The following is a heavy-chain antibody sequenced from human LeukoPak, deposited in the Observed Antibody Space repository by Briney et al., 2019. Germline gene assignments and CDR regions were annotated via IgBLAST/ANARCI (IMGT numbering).Heavy chain of an antibody. D-gene: IGHD1-26*01. CDR2: ISSSGSYI. CDR3: ARDPSGSSGY. V-gene: IGHV3-21*01. J-gene: IGHJ4*02. CDR1: GFTFSSYS. Sequence: PGGSLRLSCAASGFTFSSYSMNWVRQAPGKGLEWVSSISSSGSYIYYADSVKGRFTISRDNAKNSLYLQMNSLRAEDTAVYYCARDPSGSSGYWGQGTLVTVSS.